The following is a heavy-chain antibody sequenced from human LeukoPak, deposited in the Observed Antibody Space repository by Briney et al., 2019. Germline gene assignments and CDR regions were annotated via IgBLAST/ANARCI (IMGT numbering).Heavy chain of an antibody. CDR2: INSDASST. Sequence: GGSLRLSCAAPGFTFSSYWMHWVRQAPGKGVGGVSRINSDASSTSYPHSVKGRFTISTDNAKNTLYLQMNSLRAEDTAVYYCARGPYYDILTGYYDWGQGTLVTVSS. V-gene: IGHV3-74*01. CDR1: GFTFSSYW. CDR3: ARGPYYDILTGYYD. D-gene: IGHD3-9*01. J-gene: IGHJ4*02.